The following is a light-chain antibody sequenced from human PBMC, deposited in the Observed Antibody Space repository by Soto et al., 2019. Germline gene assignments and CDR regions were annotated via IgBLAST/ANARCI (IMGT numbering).Light chain of an antibody. CDR3: QQSYNTLA. V-gene: IGKV1-39*01. Sequence: LQSGVPSRFSGSGSGTEFTLAISSLQPEDFATYYCQQSYNTLAFDPGTKVDIK. J-gene: IGKJ3*01.